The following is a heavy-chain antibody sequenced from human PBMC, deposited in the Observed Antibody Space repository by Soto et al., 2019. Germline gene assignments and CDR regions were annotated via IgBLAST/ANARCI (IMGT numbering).Heavy chain of an antibody. CDR2: IKSKTDGGTT. Sequence: GGSLRLSCAASGFTFSNAWMSWVRQAPGKGLEWVGRIKSKTDGGTTDYAAPVKGRFTISRDDSKNTLYLQMNSLRGEDTALYYCARDTSEVPYYQNGMDVWGQGTTVTVSS. CDR3: ARDTSEVPYYQNGMDV. J-gene: IGHJ6*02. V-gene: IGHV3-15*05. D-gene: IGHD2-2*01. CDR1: GFTFSNAW.